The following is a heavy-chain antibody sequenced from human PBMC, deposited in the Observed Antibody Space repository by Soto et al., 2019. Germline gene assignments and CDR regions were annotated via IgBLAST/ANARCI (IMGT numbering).Heavy chain of an antibody. Sequence: PGGSLRLSCAASGFTFSSYWMTWVRQAPGKGLEWVANIKEDGSEKYYVDSVKGRFTISRDNAKNSLYLQMNSLRAEDTAVYYCVRGVLTFDYSGQGTLVTVSS. CDR1: GFTFSSYW. V-gene: IGHV3-7*01. D-gene: IGHD2-15*01. CDR2: IKEDGSEK. CDR3: VRGVLTFDY. J-gene: IGHJ4*02.